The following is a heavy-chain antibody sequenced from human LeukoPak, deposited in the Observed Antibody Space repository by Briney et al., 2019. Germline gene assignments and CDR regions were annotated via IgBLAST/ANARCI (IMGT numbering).Heavy chain of an antibody. CDR3: ARDTYGGSYFPLPY. CDR2: LSPKSGAT. D-gene: IGHD1-26*01. Sequence: ASVKVSCKASVYTFSVYYMHWVRQAPGQGLEWMGWLSPKSGATKYAQKFQGRVTLTRDLSLNTAYMELSSLTSDDTAVYYCARDTYGGSYFPLPYWGQGALVTVSS. V-gene: IGHV1-2*02. J-gene: IGHJ4*02. CDR1: VYTFSVYY.